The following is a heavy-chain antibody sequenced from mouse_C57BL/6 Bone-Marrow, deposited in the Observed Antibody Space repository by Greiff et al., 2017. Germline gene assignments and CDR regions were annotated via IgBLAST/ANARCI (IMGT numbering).Heavy chain of an antibody. V-gene: IGHV1-82*01. CDR2: IYPGDGDT. D-gene: IGHD2-4*01. Sequence: VQLQQSGPELVKPGASVKISCKASGYAFSSSWMNWVKQRPGQGLEWIGRIYPGDGDTNYNGKFKGKATLTADKSSSTAYMQLSSLTSEDSAVYYCAREGRLPVLSAYRGQGTLVTVSA. CDR3: AREGRLPVLSAY. CDR1: GYAFSSSW. J-gene: IGHJ3*01.